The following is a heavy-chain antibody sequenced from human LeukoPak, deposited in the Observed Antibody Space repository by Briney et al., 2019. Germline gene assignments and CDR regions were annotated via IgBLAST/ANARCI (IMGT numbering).Heavy chain of an antibody. D-gene: IGHD6-13*01. CDR2: ITSSSSDI. J-gene: IGHJ4*02. Sequence: GGSLRLSCAASGFTFSRYSMNWVRQAPGKGLEWVSYITSSSSDIYYADSAKGRFTISRDNAKNSLYLQMSSLRAEDTAVYYCATGRVGSSWYGEYYFDYWGQGTLVTVSS. V-gene: IGHV3-21*05. CDR1: GFTFSRYS. CDR3: ATGRVGSSWYGEYYFDY.